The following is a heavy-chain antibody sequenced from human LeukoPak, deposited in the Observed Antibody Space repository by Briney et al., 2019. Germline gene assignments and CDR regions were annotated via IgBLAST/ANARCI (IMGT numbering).Heavy chain of an antibody. Sequence: SETLSLTCTVSGCSISSYYWSWIRQPPGKGLEWIGNIYYSGSTNYNPSLKSRVTISADTYNNQSFQKMSSVTAADTAVYYCARMTSSGWYDAGYYFDYWGQGTLVTVSS. CDR2: IYYSGST. CDR1: GCSISSYY. V-gene: IGHV4-59*01. D-gene: IGHD6-19*01. J-gene: IGHJ4*02. CDR3: ARMTSSGWYDAGYYFDY.